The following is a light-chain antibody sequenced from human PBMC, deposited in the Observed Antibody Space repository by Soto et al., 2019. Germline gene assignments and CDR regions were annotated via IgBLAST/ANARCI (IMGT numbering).Light chain of an antibody. CDR3: QVWESSSDGQV. CDR2: ADS. Sequence: SYELTQPPSVSVAPGQTAGITCGGNNIGSRRVHWYQQKPGQAPVVVLYADSDRPSGIPERFSGSNSGNTATLTISGVEAGDEADYYCQVWESSSDGQVFGGGTKVTVL. V-gene: IGLV3-21*02. CDR1: NIGSRR. J-gene: IGLJ3*02.